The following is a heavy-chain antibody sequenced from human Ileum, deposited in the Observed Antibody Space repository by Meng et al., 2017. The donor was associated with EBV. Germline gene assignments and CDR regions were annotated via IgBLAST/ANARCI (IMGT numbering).Heavy chain of an antibody. V-gene: IGHV4-4*03. CDR3: ARVAQWLPVDY. CDR2: INHSGST. Sequence: GLVTPRALLCPPFAVSGCVNSGTCCWIWLAQPPGKGLAWIREINHSGSTNYNPSLKSRVTISVDKSKNQFSLNLSSVTAADTDVYYCARVAQWLPVDYWGQGTLVTVSS. J-gene: IGHJ4*02. CDR1: GCVNSGTCC. D-gene: IGHD6-19*01.